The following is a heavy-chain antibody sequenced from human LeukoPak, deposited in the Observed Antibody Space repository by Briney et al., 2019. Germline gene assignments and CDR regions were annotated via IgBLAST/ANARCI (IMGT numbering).Heavy chain of an antibody. CDR2: MNTTGST. Sequence: SQTLSLTCTVSGDSISVGSYYWSWLRQPAGKGLEWIGHMNTTGSTKYNPSLKSRVTISVDTSNNQFSLKVSSVTAAGTAVYYCARDWDYWGQGNLVTVSS. V-gene: IGHV4-61*09. CDR1: GDSISVGSYY. CDR3: ARDWDY. J-gene: IGHJ4*02.